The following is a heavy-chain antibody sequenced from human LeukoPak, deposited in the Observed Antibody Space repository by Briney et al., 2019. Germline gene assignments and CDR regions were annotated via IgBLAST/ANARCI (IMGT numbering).Heavy chain of an antibody. J-gene: IGHJ1*01. CDR1: GFTFSSYG. V-gene: IGHV4-39*07. D-gene: IGHD3-22*01. CDR3: AREPYYDSSGPIQH. Sequence: GSLRLSCAASGFTFSSYGMHWVRQAPGKGLEWIGSIYYSGSTYYNPSLKSRVTISVDTSKNQFSLKLSSVTAADTAVYYCAREPYYDSSGPIQHWGQGTLVTVSS. CDR2: IYYSGST.